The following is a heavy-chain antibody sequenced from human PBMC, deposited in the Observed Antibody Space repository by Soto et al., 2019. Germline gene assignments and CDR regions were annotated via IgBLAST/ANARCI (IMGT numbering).Heavy chain of an antibody. Sequence: SETLSLTCTVSGGSISSYYWSWIRQPPGKGLEWIGYIYYSGSTNYNPSLKSRVTISVDTSKNQFSLKLSSVTAADTAVYYCARGETDQLLTYYYYGMDVWGQGTTVTVSS. CDR2: IYYSGST. D-gene: IGHD2-2*01. CDR3: ARGETDQLLTYYYYGMDV. V-gene: IGHV4-59*01. J-gene: IGHJ6*02. CDR1: GGSISSYY.